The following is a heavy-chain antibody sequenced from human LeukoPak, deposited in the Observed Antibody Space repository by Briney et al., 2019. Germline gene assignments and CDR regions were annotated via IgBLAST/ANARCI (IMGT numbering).Heavy chain of an antibody. J-gene: IGHJ4*02. D-gene: IGHD5/OR15-5a*01. CDR3: ARDVFSLGDS. CDR2: INHDGSLR. CDR1: GFALTNYG. V-gene: IGHV3-74*01. Sequence: GGSLRLSCAASGFALTNYGMHWVRQAPGKGLVWGSHINHDGSLRNYADSVQGRFTVSRDIAKNTLYLHMNSLGADDTATYYCARDVFSLGDSWGQGTLVTVSS.